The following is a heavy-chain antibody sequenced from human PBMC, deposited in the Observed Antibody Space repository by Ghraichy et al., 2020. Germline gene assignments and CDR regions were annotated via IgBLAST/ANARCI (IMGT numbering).Heavy chain of an antibody. CDR3: ARQRGYKSDAFDI. J-gene: IGHJ3*02. CDR2: IYYSGST. D-gene: IGHD2-2*02. V-gene: IGHV4-39*01. Sequence: TLSLTCTVSGGSISSSSYYWGWIRQPPGKGLEWIGSIYYSGSTYYNPSLKSRVTISVDTSKNQFSLKLSSVTAADTAVYYCARQRGYKSDAFDIWGQGTMVTVSS. CDR1: GGSISSSSYY.